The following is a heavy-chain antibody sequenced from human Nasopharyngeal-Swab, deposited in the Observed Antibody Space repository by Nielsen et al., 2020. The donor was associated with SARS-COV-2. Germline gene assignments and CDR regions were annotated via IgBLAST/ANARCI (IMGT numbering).Heavy chain of an antibody. D-gene: IGHD6-13*01. CDR1: GFDVNDYV. CDR3: ARGGSSSWYYYFDY. Sequence: SLITSCAACGFDVNDYVMQLVRPAPRRGLEWVAVISYEGSKKFFTDSVKGRFTISRQNAKNSLYLQMNSLRAGDTAVYYCARGGSSSWYYYFDYWGQGTLVTVSS. CDR2: ISYEGSKK. J-gene: IGHJ4*02. V-gene: IGHV3-33*05.